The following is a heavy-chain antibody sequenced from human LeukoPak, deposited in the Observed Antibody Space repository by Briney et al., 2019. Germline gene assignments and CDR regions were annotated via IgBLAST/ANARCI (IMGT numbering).Heavy chain of an antibody. J-gene: IGHJ4*02. CDR1: GFTFSSYW. V-gene: IGHV3-7*01. Sequence: PGGSLRLSCAASGFTFSSYWMSWVRQAPGKGLEWVANIKQDGSEKYYVDSVKGRFTISRDSAKNSLYLQMNSLRADDTAVYYCARDKIVGPTTLDYWGQGTLVTVSS. CDR2: IKQDGSEK. CDR3: ARDKIVGPTTLDY. D-gene: IGHD1-26*01.